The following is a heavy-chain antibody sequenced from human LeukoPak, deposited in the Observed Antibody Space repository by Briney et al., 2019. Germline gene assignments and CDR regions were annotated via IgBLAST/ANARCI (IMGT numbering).Heavy chain of an antibody. CDR1: GGSFSGYY. J-gene: IGHJ4*02. D-gene: IGHD6-19*01. CDR3: ARGSSFDY. CDR2: INHSGST. Sequence: SETLSLTCAVYGGSFSGYYWSWIRQPPGKGLEWIGEINHSGSTNYNPSLKSRVTISVDTSKNQFSLKLSSVTAADTAVYYCARGSSFDYWGQGTLVTVSS. V-gene: IGHV4-34*01.